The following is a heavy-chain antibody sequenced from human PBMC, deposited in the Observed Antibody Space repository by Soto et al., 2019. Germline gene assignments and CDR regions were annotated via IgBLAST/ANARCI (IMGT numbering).Heavy chain of an antibody. CDR2: IVANSGNT. CDR3: ARGNNRLERRSRTFSGYYYMDV. D-gene: IGHD1-1*01. J-gene: IGHJ6*03. Sequence: EASVKVSCKASGFTFTSSAVQWVRQARGQRLEWIGWIVANSGNTGYAQKFQERVTMTRNTSISTAYMELSSLRSEDTAVYYCARGNNRLERRSRTFSGYYYMDVWGKGTTVTVSS. CDR1: GFTFTSSA. V-gene: IGHV1-58*01.